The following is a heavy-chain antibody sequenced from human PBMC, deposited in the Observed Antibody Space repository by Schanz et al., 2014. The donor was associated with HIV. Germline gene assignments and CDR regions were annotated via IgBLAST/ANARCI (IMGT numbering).Heavy chain of an antibody. CDR2: IIPIFGTT. Sequence: QVQLVQSGAEVKKPGASVKVSCKAPGHPFTGYYIHWVRQAPGQGLEWMGGIIPIFGTTNYAQKFQGRVTMTRNTSISTAYMELSSLRSEDTAVYYCASLVGATGLELDYWGQGTLVTVSS. CDR3: ASLVGATGLELDY. J-gene: IGHJ4*02. CDR1: GHPFTGYY. D-gene: IGHD1-26*01. V-gene: IGHV1-2*02.